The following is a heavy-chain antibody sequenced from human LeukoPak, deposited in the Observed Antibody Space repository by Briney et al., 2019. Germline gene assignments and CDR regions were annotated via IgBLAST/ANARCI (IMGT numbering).Heavy chain of an antibody. V-gene: IGHV3-7*01. D-gene: IGHD4-23*01. CDR3: ARDPVRWYHYYYYYMDV. J-gene: IGHJ6*03. CDR2: IKQDGSEK. CDR1: GFTFSSYW. Sequence: GGSLRLSCAASGFTFSSYWMSWVRQAPGKGLEWVANIKQDGSEKYYVDSVKGRFTISRDNAKNSLYLQMNSLRAEDTAVYYCARDPVRWYHYYYYYMDVWGKGTTVTVSS.